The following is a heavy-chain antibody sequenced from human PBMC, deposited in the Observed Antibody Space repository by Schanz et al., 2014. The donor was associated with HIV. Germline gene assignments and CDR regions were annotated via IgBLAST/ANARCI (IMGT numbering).Heavy chain of an antibody. CDR3: ARGLYQAFDF. D-gene: IGHD2-2*01. J-gene: IGHJ4*02. Sequence: QVQLVESGGGVGQPGRALRLCCAASGFNFSSYGMHWVRHGPGKGVEGGAVISYDGNNKYYADSVKGRFTISRDNSKNTLYLQMNSLRAEDTATYYCARGLYQAFDFWGQGALVTVSS. V-gene: IGHV3-30*19. CDR1: GFNFSSYG. CDR2: ISYDGNNK.